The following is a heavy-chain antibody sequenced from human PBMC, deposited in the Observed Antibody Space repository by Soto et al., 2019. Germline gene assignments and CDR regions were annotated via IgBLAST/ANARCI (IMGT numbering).Heavy chain of an antibody. CDR1: GDSVSICSNY. CDR2: IYYSGST. CDR3: ARDLSRSGPLYNWFDP. J-gene: IGHJ5*02. Sequence: SGTLSLTCTVSGDSVSICSNYWTWIRPPPGKGLEWIGYIYYSGSTNYNPSLKRRVTISVDTCKNQFSLKLSSVTAADTAVYYCARDLSRSGPLYNWFDPWGQGTLVTGSS. V-gene: IGHV4-61*01.